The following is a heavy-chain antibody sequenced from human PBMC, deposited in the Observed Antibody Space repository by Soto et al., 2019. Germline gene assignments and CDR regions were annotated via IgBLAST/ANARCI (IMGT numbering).Heavy chain of an antibody. J-gene: IGHJ5*02. CDR2: IIPIFGTA. V-gene: IGHV1-69*06. CDR3: ASLVVPAADYNCFDP. CDR1: GGTFSSYA. Sequence: GASVKVSCKASGGTFSSYAISWVRQAPGQGLEWMGGIIPIFGTANYAQKFQGRVTITADKSTSTAYMELSSLRSEDTAVYYCASLVVPAADYNCFDPWGQGTLVTVSS. D-gene: IGHD2-2*01.